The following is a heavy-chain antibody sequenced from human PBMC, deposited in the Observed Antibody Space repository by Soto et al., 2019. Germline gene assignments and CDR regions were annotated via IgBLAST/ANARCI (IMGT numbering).Heavy chain of an antibody. V-gene: IGHV3-30-3*01. CDR3: ARDKREMATATFDY. D-gene: IGHD5-12*01. Sequence: AGGSLRLSCAASGFTFSSYAMHWVRQAPGKGLEWVAVISYDGSSKYYADSVKGRFTISRDNSKNTLYLQMNSLRAEDTAVYYCARDKREMATATFDYWGQGTLVTVSS. J-gene: IGHJ4*02. CDR2: ISYDGSSK. CDR1: GFTFSSYA.